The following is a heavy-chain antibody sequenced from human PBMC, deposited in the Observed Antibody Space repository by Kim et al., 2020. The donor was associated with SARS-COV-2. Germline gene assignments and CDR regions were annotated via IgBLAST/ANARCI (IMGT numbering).Heavy chain of an antibody. CDR3: ARVNWNYANFDY. J-gene: IGHJ4*02. CDR1: GGSISSGGYS. CDR2: IYHSGST. V-gene: IGHV4-30-2*01. D-gene: IGHD1-7*01. Sequence: SETLCLTCAVSGGSISSGGYSWSWIRQPPGKGLEWIGYIYHSGSTYYNPSLKSRVTISVDRSKNQFSLKLSSVTAADTAVYYCARVNWNYANFDYWGQGTLVTVSS.